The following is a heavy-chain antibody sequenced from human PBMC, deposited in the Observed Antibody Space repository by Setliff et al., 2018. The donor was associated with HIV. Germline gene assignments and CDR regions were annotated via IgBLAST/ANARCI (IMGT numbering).Heavy chain of an antibody. V-gene: IGHV4-38-2*02. CDR2: IYHTGKT. CDR3: ASRVYYYDESRILREEGFVP. J-gene: IGHJ5*02. CDR1: GFTFGDYA. Sequence: PGGSLRLSCTASGFTFGDYAMSWIRQPPGKGLEWTGSIYHTGKTYYNSALKNRLTISVDTSKNQFSLELSSVTAADTAVYYCASRVYYYDESRILREEGFVPWGQGTLVTVSS. D-gene: IGHD3-22*01.